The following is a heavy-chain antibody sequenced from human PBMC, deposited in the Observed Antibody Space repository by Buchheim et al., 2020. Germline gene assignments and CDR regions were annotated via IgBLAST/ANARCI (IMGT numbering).Heavy chain of an antibody. Sequence: QVQLQQWGAGLLKPSETLSLTCAVYGGSFSGYYWSWIRQPPGKGLEWIGYIYYSGSTYYNPSLKSRVTISVDTSKNQFSLKLSSVTAADTAVYYCAHSRSTRWLQFDYWGQGTL. J-gene: IGHJ4*02. CDR2: IYYSGST. V-gene: IGHV4-34*01. CDR3: AHSRSTRWLQFDY. CDR1: GGSFSGYY. D-gene: IGHD5-24*01.